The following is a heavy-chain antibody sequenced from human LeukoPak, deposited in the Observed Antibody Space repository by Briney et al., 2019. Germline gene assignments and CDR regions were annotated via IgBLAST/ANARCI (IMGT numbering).Heavy chain of an antibody. CDR3: AKTLSSFSGSYYFDY. Sequence: GGSLRLSCAASGFTFSSYGMHWVRQAPGKGLEWVSYISSSGSTIYYADSVKGRFTISRDNSKNTLYLQMNSLRAEDTAVYYCAKTLSSFSGSYYFDYWGQGTLVTVSS. D-gene: IGHD1-26*01. J-gene: IGHJ4*02. CDR1: GFTFSSYG. V-gene: IGHV3-48*01. CDR2: ISSSGSTI.